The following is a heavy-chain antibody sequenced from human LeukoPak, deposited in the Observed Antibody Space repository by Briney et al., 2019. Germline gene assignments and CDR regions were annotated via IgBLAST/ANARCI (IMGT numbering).Heavy chain of an antibody. CDR2: MYGGGAT. D-gene: IGHD3-22*01. CDR1: GFSVSSNR. V-gene: IGHV3-53*01. J-gene: IGHJ2*01. Sequence: GGSLRLSCTASGFSVSSNRMSWVRQAPGKGLEWVSLMYGGGATSYAESAKGRFTLSRDNSKNTLFFEMNSLRAEDTAVYYCARLAAGYWYFDLWGRGTLVTVSS. CDR3: ARLAAGYWYFDL.